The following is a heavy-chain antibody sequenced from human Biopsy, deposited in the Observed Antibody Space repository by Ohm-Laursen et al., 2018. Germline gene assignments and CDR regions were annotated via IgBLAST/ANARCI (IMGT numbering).Heavy chain of an antibody. CDR3: ARERGWKSISTIDY. V-gene: IGHV3-69-1*01. CDR1: GFSVSDHS. D-gene: IGHD6-6*01. Sequence: SLRLSCAASGFSVSDHSMTWVRQAPGKGLEWVSSISRTSDFIYYADSVMGRFTISRDNAKNSVDLQMNSLRAEDTAVYFCARERGWKSISTIDYWGQGTLVTASS. CDR2: ISRTSDFI. J-gene: IGHJ4*02.